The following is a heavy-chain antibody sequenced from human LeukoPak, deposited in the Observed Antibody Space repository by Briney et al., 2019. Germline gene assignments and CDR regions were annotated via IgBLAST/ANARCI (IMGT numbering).Heavy chain of an antibody. CDR3: AHSEWDCSSTSCYYYYGMDV. J-gene: IGHJ6*02. D-gene: IGHD2-2*01. Sequence: SGPTLVKPTQTLTLTCTFSGFSLSASGVGVGWIRQPPGKALEWLALIYWNDDKRYSPSLKSRLTITKDTSKNQVVLTMPNMDPVDTATYYCAHSEWDCSSTSCYYYYGMDVWGQGTTVTVSS. V-gene: IGHV2-5*01. CDR2: IYWNDDK. CDR1: GFSLSASGVG.